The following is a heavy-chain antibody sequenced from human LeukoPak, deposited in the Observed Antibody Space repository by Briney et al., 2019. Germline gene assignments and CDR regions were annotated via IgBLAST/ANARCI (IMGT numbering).Heavy chain of an antibody. CDR1: GGTFSSYA. J-gene: IGHJ5*02. CDR3: ARGDPQDYYGSGPFDP. V-gene: IGHV1-69*05. D-gene: IGHD3-10*01. CDR2: IIPIFGTA. Sequence: ASVKLSCTASGGTFSSYAISWVRQAPGQGLEWMGGIIPIFGTANYAQKFQGRVTITTDESTSTAYMELSSLRSEDTAVYYCARGDPQDYYGSGPFDPWGQGSLVTLSS.